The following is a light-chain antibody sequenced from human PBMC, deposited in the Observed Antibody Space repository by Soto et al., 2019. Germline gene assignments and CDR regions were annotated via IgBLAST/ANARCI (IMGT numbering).Light chain of an antibody. CDR2: KAS. CDR1: QSISTW. Sequence: DIQMTQSPSTLSASIGDRVTITCRASQSISTWLAWYQQKPGKAPKLLIYKASSLESGVPSRFSGSGSGTEFTLTISSLQPDDFAAYYCQQYNSKSYTFGQVTKLEIK. V-gene: IGKV1-5*03. J-gene: IGKJ2*01. CDR3: QQYNSKSYT.